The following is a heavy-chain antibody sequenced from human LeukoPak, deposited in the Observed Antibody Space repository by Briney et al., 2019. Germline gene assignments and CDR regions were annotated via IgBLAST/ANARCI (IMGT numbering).Heavy chain of an antibody. CDR2: MYTSGST. V-gene: IGHV4-4*07. Sequence: SETLSLTCIVSGDSLSSYFWSWIRQPAGKGLEFIGRMYTSGSTHYNPSLKSRVTLSVDTSKNQFSLKLSSMTAADTAVYYCVSRGSSGWGQFDYWGQGTLVTVSS. CDR3: VSRGSSGWGQFDY. D-gene: IGHD6-19*01. J-gene: IGHJ4*02. CDR1: GDSLSSYF.